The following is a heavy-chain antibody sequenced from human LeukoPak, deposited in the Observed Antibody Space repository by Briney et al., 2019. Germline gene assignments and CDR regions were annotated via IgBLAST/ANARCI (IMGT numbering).Heavy chain of an antibody. CDR3: ARVWASRKAFDI. Sequence: SETLPLTCRVSGRPIRSYYWSWLPQPPAKGQELIGYIYYSGSTNYNPALKSRVTISVDTSKNQCSLKLTSVTAADTAVYYCARVWASRKAFDIWGQGTMVTVSS. J-gene: IGHJ3*02. D-gene: IGHD3-16*01. CDR2: IYYSGST. V-gene: IGHV4-59*13. CDR1: GRPIRSYY.